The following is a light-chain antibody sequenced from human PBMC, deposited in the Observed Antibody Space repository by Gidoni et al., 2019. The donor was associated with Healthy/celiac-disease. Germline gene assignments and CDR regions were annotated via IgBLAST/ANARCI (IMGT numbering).Light chain of an antibody. J-gene: IGKJ4*01. V-gene: IGKV1-39*01. CDR2: AAS. CDR1: QSISSY. CDR3: QQSYSTLT. Sequence: DIQMTQSPSSLSASVGDRVTITCRASQSISSYLNWYQQKPGKAPKLLIYAASSLLSGVPSRFSGSGSGTDFTLTISSLQPEDFATYYCQQSYSTLTFXGXTKVEIK.